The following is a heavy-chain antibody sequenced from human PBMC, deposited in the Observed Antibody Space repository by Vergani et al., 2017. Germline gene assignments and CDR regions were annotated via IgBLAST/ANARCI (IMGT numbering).Heavy chain of an antibody. D-gene: IGHD1-26*01. CDR3: ARARWEVPTAIKYAFDI. V-gene: IGHV4-31*02. Sequence: QVLLQVSGPGLVKPSQTLSLTCIVSGGSMKINDYYWTWIRQHPVKGLEWIGSIYYTGGTYNNPSLKSRVTMSIDTSKNQFSLKLNSVTAADTAVYYCARARWEVPTAIKYAFDIWGQGTSVTVAS. CDR2: IYYTGGT. CDR1: GGSMKINDYY. J-gene: IGHJ3*02.